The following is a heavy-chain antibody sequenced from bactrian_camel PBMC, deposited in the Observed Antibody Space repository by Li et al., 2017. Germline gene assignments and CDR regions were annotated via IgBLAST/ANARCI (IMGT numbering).Heavy chain of an antibody. CDR2: IAKLSGT. V-gene: IGHV3S1*01. CDR3: AAGIPPYGGTCIRNYRLFTY. Sequence: VQLVESGGGSVQAGGSLRLACSVYGDTANSACMAWFRAAPGKEREGVEAIAKLSGTRYAESVKGRFTISQENANHSLNLQIDNLEPGDTAVHYCAAGIPPYGGTCIRNYRLFTYWGKGTQVTVS. D-gene: IGHD2*01. J-gene: IGHJ4*01. CDR1: GDTANSAC.